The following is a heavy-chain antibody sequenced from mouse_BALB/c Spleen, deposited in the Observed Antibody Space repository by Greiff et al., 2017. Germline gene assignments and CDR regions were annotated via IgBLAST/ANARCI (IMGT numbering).Heavy chain of an antibody. CDR1: GYTFTSYW. D-gene: IGHD2-14*01. CDR2: IDPSDSYT. J-gene: IGHJ4*01. CDR3: AYRYGAMDY. Sequence: QVQLQQPGAELVKPGASVKLSCKASGYTFTSYWMHWVKQRPGQGLEWIGEIDPSDSYTNYNQKFKGKATLTVDKSSSTAYMQLSSLTSEDSAVYYCAYRYGAMDYWGQGTSVTVSS. V-gene: IGHV1-69*02.